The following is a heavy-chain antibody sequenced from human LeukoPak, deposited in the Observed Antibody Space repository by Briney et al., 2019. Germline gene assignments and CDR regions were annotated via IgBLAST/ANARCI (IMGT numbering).Heavy chain of an antibody. Sequence: GGSLRLSCAASGFTFSNYWMNWVRQAPGKGLEWVANIKPDGGETYYVDSVKGRFTISRDNAKKSLYLQMNSLRAEDTAVYYCAELGITMIGGVWGKGTTVTISS. D-gene: IGHD3-10*02. J-gene: IGHJ6*04. CDR2: IKPDGGET. CDR3: AELGITMIGGV. V-gene: IGHV3-7*01. CDR1: GFTFSNYW.